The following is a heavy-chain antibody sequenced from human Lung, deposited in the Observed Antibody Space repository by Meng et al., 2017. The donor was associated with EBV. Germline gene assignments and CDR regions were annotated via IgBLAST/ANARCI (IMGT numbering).Heavy chain of an antibody. CDR1: GGSISSGGYS. D-gene: IGHD2-21*02. V-gene: IGHV4-30-2*01. CDR3: AINGGDLLFDY. J-gene: IGHJ4*02. CDR2: IYHSGST. Sequence: QLQSRHSRSGLVKPSQTLSLTCAVSGGSISSGGYSWSWIRQPPGKGLEWIGYIYHSGSTYYNPSLKSRVTISVDRSKNQFSLKLSSVTAADTAVYYCAINGGDLLFDYWGQGTLVTVSS.